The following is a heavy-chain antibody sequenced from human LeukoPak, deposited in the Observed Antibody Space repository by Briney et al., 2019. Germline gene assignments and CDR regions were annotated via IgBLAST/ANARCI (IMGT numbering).Heavy chain of an antibody. CDR2: INPNSGGT. CDR1: GYTFTGHY. J-gene: IGHJ4*02. V-gene: IGHV1-2*02. CDR3: ASSIAVAGTGFDY. D-gene: IGHD6-19*01. Sequence: ASVKVSCKASGYTFTGHYMHWVRQAPGQGLEWMGWINPNSGGTNYAQKFQGRVTMTRDTSISTAYMERSRLRSDDTAVYYCASSIAVAGTGFDYWGQGTLVTVSS.